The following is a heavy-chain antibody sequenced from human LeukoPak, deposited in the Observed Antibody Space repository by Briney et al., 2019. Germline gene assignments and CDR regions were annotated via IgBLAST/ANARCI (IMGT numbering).Heavy chain of an antibody. V-gene: IGHV3-23*01. CDR1: GFSFNTYA. CDR2: VSHTGAPT. CDR3: AKATGYLL. D-gene: IGHD1-14*01. J-gene: IGHJ4*02. Sequence: GGSLRLSCETFGFSFNTYAMSWGRLTPGKGRGWVAGVSHTGAPTYYAGSVKGRFAISRARSKKTAYLKMDILQAEAPAVYSCAKATGYLLWGQGTLVTVSS.